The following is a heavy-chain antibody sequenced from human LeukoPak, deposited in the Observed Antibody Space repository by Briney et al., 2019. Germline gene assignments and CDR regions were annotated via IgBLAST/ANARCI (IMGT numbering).Heavy chain of an antibody. CDR3: ARGYSGYDFGGFDY. D-gene: IGHD5-12*01. CDR2: IYTSGST. V-gene: IGHV4-4*07. CDR1: GGSISSYY. J-gene: IGHJ4*02. Sequence: SETLSLTRTVSGGSISSYYWSWIRQPAGKGLEWIGRIYTSGSTNYNPSLKSRVTMSVDTSKNQFSLKLSSVTAADTAVYYCARGYSGYDFGGFDYWGQGTLVTVSS.